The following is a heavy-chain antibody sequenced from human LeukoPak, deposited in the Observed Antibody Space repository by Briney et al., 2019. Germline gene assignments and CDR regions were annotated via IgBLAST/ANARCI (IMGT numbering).Heavy chain of an antibody. Sequence: GGSLRLSCAASGFIFSNYAMSWVRQAAGKGLEWVSIIGHSGGSIYYAGSVKGRFTISRDNSKNTLSLQMNSLRAEDTALYFCAKSWGSTRPYYNYMEVWGKGTTVTVSS. CDR2: IGHSGGSI. CDR3: AKSWGSTRPYYNYMEV. CDR1: GFIFSNYA. J-gene: IGHJ6*03. D-gene: IGHD1-26*01. V-gene: IGHV3-23*01.